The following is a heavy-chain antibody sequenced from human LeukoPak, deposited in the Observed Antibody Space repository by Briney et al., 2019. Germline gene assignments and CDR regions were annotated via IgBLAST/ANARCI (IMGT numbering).Heavy chain of an antibody. V-gene: IGHV3-21*01. CDR2: ISSSSSYI. J-gene: IGHJ4*02. CDR3: ARGDSSSWYYFDY. D-gene: IGHD6-13*01. Sequence: GGSLRLSCAASGFTFSSYSMNWVRQAPGKGLEWVSSISSSSSYIYYADSVKGRSTISRDNAKNSLYLQMNSLRAEDTAVSYCARGDSSSWYYFDYWGQGTLVTVSS. CDR1: GFTFSSYS.